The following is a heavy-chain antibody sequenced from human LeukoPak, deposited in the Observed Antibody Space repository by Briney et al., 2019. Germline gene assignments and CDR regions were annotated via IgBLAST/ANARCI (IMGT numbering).Heavy chain of an antibody. J-gene: IGHJ4*02. D-gene: IGHD4-17*01. CDR3: ARGPNYGDRVDYLDS. Sequence: GGSLRLSCITSGLNFSVYYMTWIRQAPGNGLGAPGNGLEWLSHISKTGTSVYYADSVRGRFTVSRDNAKNSLYFQMSSLSADDTAVYYCARGPNYGDRVDYLDSWGQGTKVTVSS. V-gene: IGHV3-11*04. CDR2: ISKTGTSV. CDR1: GLNFSVYY.